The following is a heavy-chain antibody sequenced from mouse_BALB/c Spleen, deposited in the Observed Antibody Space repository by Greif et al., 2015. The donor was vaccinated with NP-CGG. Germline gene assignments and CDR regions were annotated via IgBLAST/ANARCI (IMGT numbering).Heavy chain of an antibody. CDR1: GFTFSSYA. CDR3: ARVGGPYHAMDY. CDR2: ISSGGST. Sequence: EVKLMESGGGLVKPGGSLKLSCAASGFTFSSYAMSWVRQTPEKRLEWVASISSGGSTYYPDGVKGQFTISRDNARNILYLQMSSLRSEDTAMYYCARVGGPYHAMDYWGRGTSVTVSS. D-gene: IGHD3-3*01. V-gene: IGHV5-6-5*01. J-gene: IGHJ4*01.